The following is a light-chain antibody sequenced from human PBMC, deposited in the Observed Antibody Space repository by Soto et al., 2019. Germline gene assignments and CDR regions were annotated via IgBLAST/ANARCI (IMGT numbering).Light chain of an antibody. CDR2: AAS. CDR1: QGISSR. CDR3: QQSNSFPLT. Sequence: DIQMTQSPSSVSASVGDRVTITCRASQGISSRLAWYQQKPGKAPNLLIYAASSLQSGVPSRFSGSGSETDFILTIGSLQPEDFATYYCQQSNSFPLTFGGGTKVEIK. J-gene: IGKJ4*01. V-gene: IGKV1-12*01.